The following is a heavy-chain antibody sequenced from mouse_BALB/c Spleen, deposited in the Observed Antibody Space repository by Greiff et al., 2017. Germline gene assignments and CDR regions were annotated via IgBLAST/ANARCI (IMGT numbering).Heavy chain of an antibody. CDR1: GFTFSSYA. CDR2: ISSGGSYT. V-gene: IGHV5-9-3*01. Sequence: EVKVVESGGGLVKPGGSLKLSCAASGFTFSSYAMSWVRQTPEKRLEWVATISSGGSYTYYPDSVKGRFTISRDNAKNTLYLEMSSLRSEDTAMYYCARFHRYDANAMDYWGQGTSVTVSS. D-gene: IGHD2-14*01. J-gene: IGHJ4*01. CDR3: ARFHRYDANAMDY.